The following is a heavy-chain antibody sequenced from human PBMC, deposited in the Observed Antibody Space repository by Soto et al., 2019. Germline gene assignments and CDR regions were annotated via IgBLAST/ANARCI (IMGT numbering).Heavy chain of an antibody. D-gene: IGHD6-19*01. CDR3: ALVVVGAVAAEEYFQH. CDR2: ISGSGGST. J-gene: IGHJ1*01. CDR1: GFTFSSYA. Sequence: GGSLRLSCAASGFTFSSYAMSWVRQAPGKGLEWVSAISGSGGSTYYADSVKGRFTISRDNSKNTLYLQMNSLRAEDTAVYYCALVVVGAVAAEEYFQHWGQGTLVTVSS. V-gene: IGHV3-23*01.